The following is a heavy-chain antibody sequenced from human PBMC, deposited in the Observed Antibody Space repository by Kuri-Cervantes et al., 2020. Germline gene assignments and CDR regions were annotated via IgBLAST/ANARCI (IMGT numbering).Heavy chain of an antibody. CDR3: ARRSDRTLSYYDFWSGSGGYYYYMDV. V-gene: IGHV1-18*01. Sequence: ASVKVSCKTSGYTFTGYGISWVRQAPGQGLEWVGWINAYNGDTKYAQKLQDRVTMTTDTSTSTAYMELRSLRSDDTAVYYCARRSDRTLSYYDFWSGSGGYYYYMDVWGKGTTVTVSS. J-gene: IGHJ6*03. D-gene: IGHD3-3*01. CDR1: GYTFTGYG. CDR2: INAYNGDT.